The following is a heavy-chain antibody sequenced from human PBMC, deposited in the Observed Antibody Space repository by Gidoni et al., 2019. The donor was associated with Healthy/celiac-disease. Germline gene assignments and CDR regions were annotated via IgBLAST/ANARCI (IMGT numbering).Heavy chain of an antibody. CDR2: IYWDDDK. CDR1: CFSLITSGVG. Sequence: HITLKESGPTLVIPTQTLSLSCTFSCFSLITSGVGVGWIRQPPGKALEWLALIYWDDDKRYTPPLKSRLTITKDTAKNQVVLTMTNMDPVDTATYYCAHRRESSGYNPFDYWGQGTLVTVSS. J-gene: IGHJ4*02. CDR3: AHRRESSGYNPFDY. D-gene: IGHD6-19*01. V-gene: IGHV2-5*02.